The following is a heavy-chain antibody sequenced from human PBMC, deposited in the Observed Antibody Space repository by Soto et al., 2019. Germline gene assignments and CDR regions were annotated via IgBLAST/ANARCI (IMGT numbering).Heavy chain of an antibody. V-gene: IGHV1-3*01. CDR1: GYTFTSYA. J-gene: IGHJ4*02. CDR2: INAGNGNT. D-gene: IGHD2-8*01. Sequence: QVQLVQSGAEVKKPGASVKVSCKASGYTFTSYAMHWVRQAPGQRLEWMGWINAGNGNTKYSQKFQGRVTITSDTSASTAYMEMSSLRSEDTAVYYCARDELILYSRGYFDYWGQGTLVTVSS. CDR3: ARDELILYSRGYFDY.